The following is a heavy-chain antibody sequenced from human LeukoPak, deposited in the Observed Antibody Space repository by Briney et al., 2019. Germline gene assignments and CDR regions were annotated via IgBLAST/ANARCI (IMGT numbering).Heavy chain of an antibody. D-gene: IGHD3-10*01. Sequence: SETLSLTCAVYGGSFSGYYWSWLRQSPGKGLEWVGEINHSGSTNYNPSLKSRVTISVDTSKNQFSLKLSSVTAAGTAVYYCARKGRNYYGSGSYLRVWFDPWGQGTLVTVSS. J-gene: IGHJ5*02. V-gene: IGHV4-34*01. CDR3: ARKGRNYYGSGSYLRVWFDP. CDR1: GGSFSGYY. CDR2: INHSGST.